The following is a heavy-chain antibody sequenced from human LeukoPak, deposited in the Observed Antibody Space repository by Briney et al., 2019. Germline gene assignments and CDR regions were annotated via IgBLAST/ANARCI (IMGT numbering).Heavy chain of an antibody. CDR3: ARDLYYFGSGSYVPGLPDY. J-gene: IGHJ4*02. D-gene: IGHD3-10*01. CDR2: ICSRGSYI. V-gene: IGHV3-48*03. CDR1: GFTFSSYE. Sequence: PGGSLRLSCVVSGFTFSSYEMNWVRQAPGMGLEWFSYICSRGSYIYYAESVKGRFTISRDNAKNSLYLQMNSLRAEDTAVYYCARDLYYFGSGSYVPGLPDYWGQGTLVTVSS.